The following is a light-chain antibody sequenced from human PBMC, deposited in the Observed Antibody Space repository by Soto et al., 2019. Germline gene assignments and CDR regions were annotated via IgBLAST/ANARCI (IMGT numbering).Light chain of an antibody. J-gene: IGKJ5*01. CDR2: DAS. CDR1: QGVSSY. Sequence: EIVLTQSPATLSLSPGERATLSCRASQGVSSYLAWYQQKPGQAPRLLIYDASNRATVIPARFSGSGPGTDFTLTISSLEPEDFAVYYCQQRSNCSITFGQGKRLEIK. V-gene: IGKV3D-11*01. CDR3: QQRSNCSIT.